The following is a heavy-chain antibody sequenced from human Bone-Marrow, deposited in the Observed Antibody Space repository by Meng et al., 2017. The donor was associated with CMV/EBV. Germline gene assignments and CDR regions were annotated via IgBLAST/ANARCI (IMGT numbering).Heavy chain of an antibody. CDR2: ISYDGSNK. Sequence: ADSGFTLSSYGMHWVRQAPGKGLEWVAVISYDGSNKYYADSVKGRFTISRDNSKNTLYLQMNSLRAEDTAVYYCARQGHYDFWSGYYYWGQGTLVTVSS. J-gene: IGHJ4*02. D-gene: IGHD3-3*01. CDR1: GFTLSSYG. CDR3: ARQGHYDFWSGYYY. V-gene: IGHV3-30*03.